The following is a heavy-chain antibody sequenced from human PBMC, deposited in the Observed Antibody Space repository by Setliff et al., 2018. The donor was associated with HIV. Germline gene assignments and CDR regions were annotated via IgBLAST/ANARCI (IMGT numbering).Heavy chain of an antibody. Sequence: EASVKVSCKTSGFTFTNFGFTWVRRAPGQGFEWMGWISAHDGDSNSAQKFQDRITMTIDTSASTAYMELRSLRSDDTAVYYCARDDGGYNYAEAFDVWGQGTMVTVSS. J-gene: IGHJ3*01. V-gene: IGHV1-18*01. D-gene: IGHD3-16*01. CDR2: ISAHDGDS. CDR1: GFTFTNFG. CDR3: ARDDGGYNYAEAFDV.